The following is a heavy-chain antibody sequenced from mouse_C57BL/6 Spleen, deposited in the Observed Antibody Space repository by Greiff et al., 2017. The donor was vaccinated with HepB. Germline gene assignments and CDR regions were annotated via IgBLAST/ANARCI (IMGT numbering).Heavy chain of an antibody. Sequence: VQLQQSGPELVKPGASVKISCKASGYAFSSSWMNWVKQRPGKGLEWIGRIYPGDGDTNYNGKFKGKATLTADKSSSTAYMQLSSLTSEDSAVYFWARSYYGSLYAMDYWGQGTSVTVSS. CDR2: IYPGDGDT. V-gene: IGHV1-82*01. CDR3: ARSYYGSLYAMDY. J-gene: IGHJ4*01. D-gene: IGHD1-1*01. CDR1: GYAFSSSW.